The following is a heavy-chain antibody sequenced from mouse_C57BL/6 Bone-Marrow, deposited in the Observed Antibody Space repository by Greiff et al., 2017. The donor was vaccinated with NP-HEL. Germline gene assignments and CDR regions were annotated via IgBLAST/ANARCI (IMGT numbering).Heavy chain of an antibody. J-gene: IGHJ4*01. CDR1: GYTFTSYW. D-gene: IGHD1-1*01. CDR3: RAFYYGSSYYAMEY. V-gene: IGHV1-72*01. CDR2: IDPNSGCT. Sequence: QVQLQQPGAELVKPGASVKLSCKASGYTFTSYWMHWVKQRPGRGLEWIGRIDPNSGCTKYNEKFKSKATLTVDKPSSTAYMQLSSLTSEDSAVYYCRAFYYGSSYYAMEYWGKGTSVTVSS.